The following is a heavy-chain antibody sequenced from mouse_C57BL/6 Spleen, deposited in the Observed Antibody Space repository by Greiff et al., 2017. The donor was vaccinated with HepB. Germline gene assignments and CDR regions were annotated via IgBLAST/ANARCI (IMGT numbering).Heavy chain of an antibody. J-gene: IGHJ4*01. CDR1: GFTFSSYA. CDR3: TRDVYGSYVYQYYYAMDY. CDR2: ISSGGDYI. V-gene: IGHV5-9-1*02. Sequence: EVKLVESGEGLVKPGGSLKLSCAASGFTFSSYAMSWVRQTPEKRLEWVAYISSGGDYIYYADTVKGRFTISRDNARNTLYLQMSSLKSEDTAMYYCTRDVYGSYVYQYYYAMDYWGQGTSVTVSS. D-gene: IGHD1-1*01.